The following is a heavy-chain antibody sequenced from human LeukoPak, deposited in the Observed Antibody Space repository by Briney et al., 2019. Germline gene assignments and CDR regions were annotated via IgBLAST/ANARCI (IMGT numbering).Heavy chain of an antibody. CDR2: ISGSGTAI. J-gene: IGHJ4*02. CDR1: GFTFSDSY. CDR3: ATGGSGYHSSENDY. D-gene: IGHD6-19*01. Sequence: LGGSLRLSCAASGFTFSDSYMTWFRQAPGKGLEWVSYISGSGTAIYYADSVKGRFTVSRDNAKNSLYLQMNSLRAEDTAVYYCATGGSGYHSSENDYWGQGTLVTVSS. V-gene: IGHV3-11*01.